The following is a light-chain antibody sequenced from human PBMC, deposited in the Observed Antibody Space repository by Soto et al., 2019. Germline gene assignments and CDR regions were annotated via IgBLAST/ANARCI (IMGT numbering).Light chain of an antibody. V-gene: IGKV1-39*01. J-gene: IGKJ2*02. CDR3: QQSYSTPCT. Sequence: DIQMTQSPSSLSASVGDRVTISCRASQSISTYLNWYQQKPWKAPKLMIYSAYSFQTGLTSRFSGSGSGTDFTLTISSLQPEDFATYYCQQSYSTPCTFGQGTKLEIK. CDR1: QSISTY. CDR2: SAY.